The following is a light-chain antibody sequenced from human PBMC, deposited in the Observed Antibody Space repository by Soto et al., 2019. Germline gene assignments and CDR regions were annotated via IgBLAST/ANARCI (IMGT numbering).Light chain of an antibody. CDR2: GAS. J-gene: IGKJ4*01. Sequence: ETVMTQSPATLSVSPGERATLSCRASQSVSSNLAWFQQKPGQAPRLLIYGASTTATGIPARFSGSGSGTEFILTISSLQSEDFAVYYCQQYNNWPLTFGGGTKV. V-gene: IGKV3-15*01. CDR3: QQYNNWPLT. CDR1: QSVSSN.